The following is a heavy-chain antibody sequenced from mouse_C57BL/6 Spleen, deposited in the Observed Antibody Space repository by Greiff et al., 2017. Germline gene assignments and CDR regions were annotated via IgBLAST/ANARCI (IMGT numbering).Heavy chain of an antibody. V-gene: IGHV1-80*01. Sequence: QVQLQQSGAELVKPGASVKISCKASGYAFSSYWMNWVKQRPGTGLEWIGQIYPGAGGTNYNGKFKGKATLTADKSSSTAYIELSSLASADSAVYVCAGLAVYDCDSYAVDYWGTGTSVTVSS. CDR1: GYAFSSYW. D-gene: IGHD2-3*01. CDR2: IYPGAGGT. J-gene: IGHJ4*01. CDR3: AGLAVYDCDSYAVDY.